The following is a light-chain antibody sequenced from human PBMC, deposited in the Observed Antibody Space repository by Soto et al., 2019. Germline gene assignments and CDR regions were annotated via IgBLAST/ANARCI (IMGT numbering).Light chain of an antibody. V-gene: IGLV1-40*01. J-gene: IGLJ2*01. CDR2: GNS. CDR3: QSYDSSLSGVV. CDR1: SSNIGAGYD. Sequence: QYGLTQPPSVSGAPGQRVTISCTGSSSNIGAGYDVHWYQQLPGTAPKLLIYGNSNRPSGVPDRFSGSKSGTSASLAITGLQAEDEADYYCQSYDSSLSGVVFGGGTKVPVL.